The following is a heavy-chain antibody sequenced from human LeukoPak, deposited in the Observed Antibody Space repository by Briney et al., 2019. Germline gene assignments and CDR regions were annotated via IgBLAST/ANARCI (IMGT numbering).Heavy chain of an antibody. V-gene: IGHV1-69*05. CDR1: GGTFSSYA. CDR2: IIPIFGTA. CDR3: ARGCGGDCSSAFDI. D-gene: IGHD2-21*02. J-gene: IGHJ3*02. Sequence: GSSVKVSCKASGGTFSSYAISWVRQAPGQGLEWMGRIIPIFGTANYAQKFQGRVTITTDESTSTAYMELSSLRSEDTAVYYCARGCGGDCSSAFDIWGQGTMVTASS.